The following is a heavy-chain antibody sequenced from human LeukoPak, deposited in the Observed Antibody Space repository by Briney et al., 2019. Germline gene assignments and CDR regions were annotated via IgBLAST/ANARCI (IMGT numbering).Heavy chain of an antibody. D-gene: IGHD5-18*01. Sequence: ASVKVSCKASGYTFTSYGISWVRQAPGQGPEWMGWISTSTGDTKYTQKFQGRVTMTTDTSTSTAYMELRSLRSDDTAVYYCARDFGGYSYGYYMDVWGKGTTVTVSS. CDR2: ISTSTGDT. V-gene: IGHV1-18*01. J-gene: IGHJ6*03. CDR3: ARDFGGYSYGYYMDV. CDR1: GYTFTSYG.